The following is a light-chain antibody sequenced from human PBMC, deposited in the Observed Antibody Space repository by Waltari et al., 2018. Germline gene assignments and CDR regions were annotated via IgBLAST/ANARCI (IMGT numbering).Light chain of an antibody. CDR2: GAS. Sequence: TQMPQSPSSLSASVGDRLTLTCRTNETIDNFLNWYQQRPGRAPRLLIYGASLLQIGVPSRFSGAGSGAHFTLTITGLQPEDFATYFCQQGDQTPLTFGGGTRVEIK. V-gene: IGKV1-39*01. CDR3: QQGDQTPLT. CDR1: ETIDNF. J-gene: IGKJ4*01.